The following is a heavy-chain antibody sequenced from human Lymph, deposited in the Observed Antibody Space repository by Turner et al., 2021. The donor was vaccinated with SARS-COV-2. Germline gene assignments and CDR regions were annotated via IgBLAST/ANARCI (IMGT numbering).Heavy chain of an antibody. CDR1: GFTFSSYG. J-gene: IGHJ6*02. CDR2: ISYDGSNK. D-gene: IGHD3-3*01. V-gene: IGHV3-30*18. Sequence: QVQLVESEGGVVQPGRSLRLSCAASGFTFSSYGMHWVRQAPGKGLEWVAVISYDGSNKYYADSVKGRFTISRDNTKKTLYLQMNSLRAEDTAVYYCAKVRSIFGVVIGGMDVWGQGTTVTVSS. CDR3: AKVRSIFGVVIGGMDV.